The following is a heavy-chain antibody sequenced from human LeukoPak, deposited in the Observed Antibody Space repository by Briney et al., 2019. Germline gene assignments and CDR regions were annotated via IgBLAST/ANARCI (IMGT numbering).Heavy chain of an antibody. CDR1: GFTFTSYA. D-gene: IGHD3-22*01. J-gene: IGHJ4*02. CDR2: ISANGRST. V-gene: IGHV3-23*01. CDR3: AKVAGSIGYFPDF. Sequence: GGSLRLSCVVSGFTFTSYAWSWVRRSPEKGLEWVAAISANGRSTYHADTVKGRFTISRDVYTNPLYLQMNSLRADVTALYYCAKVAGSIGYFPDFWGQGTLVTVSS.